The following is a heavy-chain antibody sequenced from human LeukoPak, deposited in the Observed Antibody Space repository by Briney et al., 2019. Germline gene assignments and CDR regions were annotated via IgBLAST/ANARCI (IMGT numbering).Heavy chain of an antibody. CDR1: GFTFSSYS. J-gene: IGHJ5*02. Sequence: PGGSLRLSCAASGFTFSSYSMNWVRQAPGKGLEWISYISSSSSTIYYADSVKGRFTISRDNAKNSLYLQMNSLRAEDTAVYYCARDGGIVGALSDWFDPWGQGTLVTVSS. D-gene: IGHD1-26*01. CDR2: ISSSSSTI. CDR3: ARDGGIVGALSDWFDP. V-gene: IGHV3-48*04.